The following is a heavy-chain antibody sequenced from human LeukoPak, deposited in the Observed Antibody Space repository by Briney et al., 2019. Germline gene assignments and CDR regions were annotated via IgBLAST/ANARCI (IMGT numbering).Heavy chain of an antibody. D-gene: IGHD4-11*01. Sequence: GGSLRLSCAVSGFRFSCYNMNWVCQAPGKGLEWIAYISSTTVIYYADSVEGRFTVSRDNAHDSLYLQMSSLTLDDTAVYFCAREGDGSNSGFAYWGQGTLVTVSS. CDR1: GFRFSCYN. CDR3: AREGDGSNSGFAY. J-gene: IGHJ4*02. V-gene: IGHV3-48*04. CDR2: ISSTTVI.